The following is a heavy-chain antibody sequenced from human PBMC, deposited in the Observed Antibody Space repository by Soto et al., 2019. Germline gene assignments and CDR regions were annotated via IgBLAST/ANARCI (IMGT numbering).Heavy chain of an antibody. Sequence: ASVKVSCKASGGTVSSYAISWVRQAPGQGLEWMGGIIPIFGTANYAQKFQGRVTITADESTSTAYMELSSLRSEDTAVYYCARASRATYYDFWSGYSTPLYYYYYGMDVWGQGTTVTVSS. J-gene: IGHJ6*02. CDR3: ARASRATYYDFWSGYSTPLYYYYYGMDV. V-gene: IGHV1-69*13. D-gene: IGHD3-3*01. CDR2: IIPIFGTA. CDR1: GGTVSSYA.